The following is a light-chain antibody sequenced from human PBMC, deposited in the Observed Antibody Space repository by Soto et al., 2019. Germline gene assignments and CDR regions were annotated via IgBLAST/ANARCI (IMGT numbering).Light chain of an antibody. CDR3: QQYNNWPPMYT. V-gene: IGKV3-15*01. Sequence: EIVMTQSTATLSVSTGERATLSCRASQSVSSNLAWYQQKPGQAPRLLIYGASTRATGIPARFSGSGSGTEFTLTISSLQSEDFAVYYCQQYNNWPPMYTFGQGTKLEIK. CDR2: GAS. J-gene: IGKJ2*01. CDR1: QSVSSN.